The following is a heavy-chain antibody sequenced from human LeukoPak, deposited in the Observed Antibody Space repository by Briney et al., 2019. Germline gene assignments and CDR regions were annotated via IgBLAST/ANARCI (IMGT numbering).Heavy chain of an antibody. Sequence: ASVKVSCKCSGYIFKSYDVTWVRQAPGQGLEWMGWISTDTGNTNYAQSLQGRVTMTTDTSTTTAYMELRSLRSDDTAVYYCARGATYGSNSWTLRWDYFDSWGQGSPVTVSS. CDR3: ARGATYGSNSWTLRWDYFDS. V-gene: IGHV1-18*01. D-gene: IGHD6-13*01. CDR2: ISTDTGNT. J-gene: IGHJ4*02. CDR1: GYIFKSYD.